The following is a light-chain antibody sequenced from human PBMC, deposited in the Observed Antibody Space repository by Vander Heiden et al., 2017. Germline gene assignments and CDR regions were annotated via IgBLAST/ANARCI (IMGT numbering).Light chain of an antibody. CDR1: RSNIATNS. V-gene: IGLV1-47*01. CDR2: MSS. J-gene: IGLJ2*01. CDR3: ASWDESLSGVV. Sequence: QSVLTQPPSASGTPGQRVSISCSGSRSNIATNSVYWYQQLPGTAPKLLIYMSSQRPSGVPDRFSGSKSGTSASLAISGLRSEDEADYYCASWDESLSGVVFGGGTKLTVL.